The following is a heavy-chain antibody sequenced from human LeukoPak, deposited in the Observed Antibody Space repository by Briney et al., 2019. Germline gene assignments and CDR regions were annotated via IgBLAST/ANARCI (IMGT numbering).Heavy chain of an antibody. Sequence: SETLSLTCAVYNGPLTGYFWSWLRQSPGKGLEWIGEIDHAGSISYNPSLKSRVIVSRETSRKQFSLKLSSVTAADSAVYYCTVNYDFCGGQGTLVTVSS. CDR1: NGPLTGYF. D-gene: IGHD3-3*01. J-gene: IGHJ4*02. CDR3: TVNYDFC. CDR2: IDHAGSI. V-gene: IGHV4-34*01.